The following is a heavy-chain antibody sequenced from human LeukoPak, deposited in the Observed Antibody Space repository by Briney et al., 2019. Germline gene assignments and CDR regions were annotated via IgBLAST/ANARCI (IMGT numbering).Heavy chain of an antibody. Sequence: GGSLRLSCAASGFTVISNLLSWVRQAPGKGLDGVSLICSGGSTDYTDSVKGRFTISRDNSKNTLYLQMNSRRAEDTAVYYCARRAGGYSHPYDYWGQGTLVTVSS. J-gene: IGHJ4*02. V-gene: IGHV3-53*01. CDR3: ARRAGGYSHPYDY. CDR1: GFTVISNL. CDR2: ICSGGST. D-gene: IGHD4-23*01.